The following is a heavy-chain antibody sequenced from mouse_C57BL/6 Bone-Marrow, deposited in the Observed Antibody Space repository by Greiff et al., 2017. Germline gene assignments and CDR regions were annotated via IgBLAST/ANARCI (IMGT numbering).Heavy chain of an antibody. CDR1: GYTFTRYW. D-gene: IGHD1-1*01. CDR2: IHPSDSDT. V-gene: IGHV1-74*01. CDR3: GIHYYGSSHFYC. J-gene: IGHJ2*01. Sequence: QVQLQQPGAELVKPGASVKVSCKASGYTFTRYWLHWVKQRPGQGLEWIGRIHPSDSDTTYNQKFKGKATLTVDKSFSQAYMQISSLTSEDSAGYYFGIHYYGSSHFYCWGQGTTLPVSS.